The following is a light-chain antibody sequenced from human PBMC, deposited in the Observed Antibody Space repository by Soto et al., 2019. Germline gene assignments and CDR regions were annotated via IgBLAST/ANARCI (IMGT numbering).Light chain of an antibody. V-gene: IGLV2-23*02. CDR1: TSDVAYYDL. Sequence: QSALTQPASVSGSPGQSITTSCAGTTSDVAYYDLVSWYQQHPGRAPKLLIYEVDKRPSGISVRFSGSKSGATASLTISGLLPEDEAVYFCCTYAGHVPKFGGGTK. CDR3: CTYAGHVPK. CDR2: EVD. J-gene: IGLJ2*01.